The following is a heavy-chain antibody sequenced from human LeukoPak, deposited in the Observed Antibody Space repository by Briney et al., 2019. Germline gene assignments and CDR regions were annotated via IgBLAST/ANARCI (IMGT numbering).Heavy chain of an antibody. J-gene: IGHJ4*02. D-gene: IGHD6-19*01. V-gene: IGHV1-69*13. CDR1: GYTFTSYH. Sequence: SVKVSCKASGYTFTSYHMHWVRQAPGQGLEWMGGIIPIFGTANYAQKFQGRVTITADESTSTAYMELSSLRSEDTAVYYCAREAVAGYFDYWGQGTLVTVSS. CDR2: IIPIFGTA. CDR3: AREAVAGYFDY.